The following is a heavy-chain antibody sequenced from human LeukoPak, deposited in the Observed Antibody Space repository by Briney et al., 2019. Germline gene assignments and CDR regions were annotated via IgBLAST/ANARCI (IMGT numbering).Heavy chain of an antibody. CDR2: ISSSSSYI. CDR1: GFTFSSYS. CDR3: ARDMIGVVTATHFDY. J-gene: IGHJ4*02. Sequence: PGGSLRLSCAASGFTFSSYSMNWVRQAPGKGLEWISSISSSSSYIYYADSVKGRFTLSRDNAKNSLYLQMNSLRAEDTAVYYCARDMIGVVTATHFDYWGQGTLVTVSS. V-gene: IGHV3-21*01. D-gene: IGHD2-21*02.